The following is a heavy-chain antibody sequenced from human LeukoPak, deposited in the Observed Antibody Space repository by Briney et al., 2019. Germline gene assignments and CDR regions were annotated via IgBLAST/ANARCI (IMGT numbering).Heavy chain of an antibody. Sequence: ASVKVSCKASGYTFTGYSIYWVRQTPGQKLEWMGWISAYNGNTNYAQKLQGRVTMTTDTSTSTAYMELRSLRSDDTAVYYCARDGSSSYFDYWGQGTLVTVSS. CDR3: ARDGSSSYFDY. CDR1: GYTFTGYS. V-gene: IGHV1-18*04. J-gene: IGHJ4*02. CDR2: ISAYNGNT. D-gene: IGHD6-13*01.